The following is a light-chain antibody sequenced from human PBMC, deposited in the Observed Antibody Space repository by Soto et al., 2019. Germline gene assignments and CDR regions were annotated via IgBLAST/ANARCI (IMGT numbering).Light chain of an antibody. CDR3: SSYADTNNYV. V-gene: IGLV2-8*01. CDR1: SSDVGTYNF. J-gene: IGLJ1*01. CDR2: EVS. Sequence: QSVLTQPPSASGSPGQSVTISCTGTSSDVGTYNFVSWYQQHPGKAPKLMVYEVSMRPSGVPDRFSGPKSGNTASLTVSGLQAEDEADYFCSSYADTNNYVFGTGTKVTVL.